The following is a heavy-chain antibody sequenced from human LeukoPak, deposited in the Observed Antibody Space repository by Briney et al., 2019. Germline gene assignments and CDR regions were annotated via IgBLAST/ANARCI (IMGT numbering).Heavy chain of an antibody. CDR3: ARHTLWRFDY. Sequence: GGSRRLSCAAYGFTFTNYWLTWVRQAPGKGLEWVANINQDGGTEYYADSVRGRFTISRDNAKNLVYLQINSLRAEDTAVYFCARHTLWRFDYWGQGALVTASS. CDR1: GFTFTNYW. D-gene: IGHD1-1*01. J-gene: IGHJ4*02. CDR2: INQDGGTE. V-gene: IGHV3-7*01.